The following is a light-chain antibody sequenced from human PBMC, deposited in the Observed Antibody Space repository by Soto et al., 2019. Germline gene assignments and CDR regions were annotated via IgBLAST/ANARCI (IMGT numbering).Light chain of an antibody. CDR3: QSADSSGTVV. V-gene: IGLV3-25*03. Sequence: SYELTQPPSVSVSPGQTARITCCGDALPKQYAYWYQQKPGQAPVLVIYKDSERPSGIPERFSGSSSGTTVTLTISGVQAEDEADYYCQSADSSGTVVFGGGTQLTVL. J-gene: IGLJ2*01. CDR2: KDS. CDR1: ALPKQY.